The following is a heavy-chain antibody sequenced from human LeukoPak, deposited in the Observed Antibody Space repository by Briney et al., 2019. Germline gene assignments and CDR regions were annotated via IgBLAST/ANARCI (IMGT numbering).Heavy chain of an antibody. CDR2: IYYSGST. Sequence: KPSETLSLTCTVSGGSISSYYCSWIRQPPGKGLEWIGYIYYSGSTNYNPSLKSRVTISVDTSKNQFSLKLSSVTAADTAVYYCARGATGYWGQGTLVTVSS. V-gene: IGHV4-59*01. J-gene: IGHJ4*02. CDR3: ARGATGY. CDR1: GGSISSYY.